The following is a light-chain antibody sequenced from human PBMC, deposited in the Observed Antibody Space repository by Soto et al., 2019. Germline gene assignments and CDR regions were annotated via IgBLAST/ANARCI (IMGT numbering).Light chain of an antibody. CDR3: QQYNSYRT. V-gene: IGKV3-15*01. CDR2: RAS. CDR1: QTIYSN. Sequence: IMMTQSPATLSVSLGERATLSCRAGQTIYSNVAWYQQGPGQAPRLLIYRASTRATGVPARFSGSGSGTEFTLTISSLQPDDFATYYCQQYNSYRTFGQGTKVDIK. J-gene: IGKJ1*01.